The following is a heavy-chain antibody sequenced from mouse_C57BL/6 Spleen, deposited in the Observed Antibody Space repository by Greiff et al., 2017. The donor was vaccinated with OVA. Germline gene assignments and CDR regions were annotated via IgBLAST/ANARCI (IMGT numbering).Heavy chain of an antibody. CDR1: GYSITSGYY. D-gene: IGHD1-1*01. CDR2: ISYDGSN. V-gene: IGHV3-6*01. CDR3: ARAPAVVAPYAMDY. J-gene: IGHJ4*01. Sequence: VQLKQSGPGLVKPSQSLSLTCSVTGYSITSGYYWNWIRQFPGNKLEWMGYISYDGSNNYNPSLKNRISITRDTSKNQFFLKLNSVTTEDTATYYCARAPAVVAPYAMDYWGQGTSVTVSS.